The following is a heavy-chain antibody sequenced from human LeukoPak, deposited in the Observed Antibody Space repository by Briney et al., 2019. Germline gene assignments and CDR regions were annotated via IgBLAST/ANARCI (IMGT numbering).Heavy chain of an antibody. CDR2: IYYSGST. V-gene: IGHV4-59*08. D-gene: IGHD2-21*02. J-gene: IGHJ5*02. Sequence: SETLSLTCTVSGGPISSYYWSWIRQPPGKGLEWIGYIYYSGSTNYNPSLKSRVTISVDTSKNQFSLKLSSVTAADTAVYYCARQLYCGGDCSNWFDPWGQGTLVTVSS. CDR1: GGPISSYY. CDR3: ARQLYCGGDCSNWFDP.